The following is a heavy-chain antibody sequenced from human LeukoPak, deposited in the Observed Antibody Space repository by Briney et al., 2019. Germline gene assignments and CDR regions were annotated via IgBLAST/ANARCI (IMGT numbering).Heavy chain of an antibody. Sequence: ASVKVSCKASGYTFTGYYMHWVRQAPGQGLEWMGWINPNSGGTNYAQKFQGRVTMTTDTSTSTAYMELRSLRSDDTAVYYCATLGPYGSGSYFDYWGQGTLVTVSS. CDR3: ATLGPYGSGSYFDY. CDR2: INPNSGGT. V-gene: IGHV1-2*02. CDR1: GYTFTGYY. J-gene: IGHJ4*02. D-gene: IGHD3-10*01.